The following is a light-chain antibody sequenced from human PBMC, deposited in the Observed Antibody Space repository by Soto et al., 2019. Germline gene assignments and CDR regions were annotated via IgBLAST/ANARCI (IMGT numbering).Light chain of an antibody. CDR1: QSVSSSY. V-gene: IGKV3-20*01. CDR2: GAS. J-gene: IGKJ2*01. Sequence: EIVLTQSPGTLSLSPGERATLSCSASQSVSSSYLAWYQQKPGQSPRLLIYGASGRATGIPDRFSGSGSGTDFTLTISRLEPEDFAVYYCQQYGSSSYTFGQGTKLEIK. CDR3: QQYGSSSYT.